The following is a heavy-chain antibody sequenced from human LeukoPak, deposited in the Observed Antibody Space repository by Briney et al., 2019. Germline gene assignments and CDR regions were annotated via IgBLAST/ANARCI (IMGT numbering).Heavy chain of an antibody. V-gene: IGHV3-21*01. J-gene: IGHJ4*02. CDR3: ARSFQGNRNFDY. CDR1: GFAFSSYS. CDR2: ISSSSSYI. D-gene: IGHD1-14*01. Sequence: GGSLRLSCAASASGFAFSSYSMNWVRQAPGKGLEWVSSISSSSSYIYYADSLKGRFTISRDNAKNSLYLQMNSLITEDTAVYYCARSFQGNRNFDYWGQGTLVNVSS.